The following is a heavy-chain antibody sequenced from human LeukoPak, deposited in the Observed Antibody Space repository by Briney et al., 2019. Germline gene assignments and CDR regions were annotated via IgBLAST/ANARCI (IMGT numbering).Heavy chain of an antibody. D-gene: IGHD5-18*01. J-gene: IGHJ4*02. CDR2: IIPISGTA. V-gene: IGHV1-69*05. CDR3: ASYDTAMNY. CDR1: GGTFSSYA. Sequence: ASLKVSCKASGGTFSSYAISWVRQAPGQGLEWMGGIIPISGTANYAQKFQGRVTITTDESTSTAYMELSSLRSEDTAVYYCASYDTAMNYWGQGTLVTVSS.